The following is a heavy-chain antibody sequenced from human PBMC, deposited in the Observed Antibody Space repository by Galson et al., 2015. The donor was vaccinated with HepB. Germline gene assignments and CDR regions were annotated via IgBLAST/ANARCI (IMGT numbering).Heavy chain of an antibody. CDR1: GYTFTSYG. D-gene: IGHD3-3*01. Sequence: SVKVSCKASGYTFTSYGISWVRQAPGQGLEWMGWISAYNGNTNYAQKLQGRVTMTTDTSTSTAYMEPRSLRSDDTAVYYCARDRGYDFWSGYYPHYYYYGMDVWGQGTTVTVSS. J-gene: IGHJ6*02. CDR3: ARDRGYDFWSGYYPHYYYYGMDV. CDR2: ISAYNGNT. V-gene: IGHV1-18*04.